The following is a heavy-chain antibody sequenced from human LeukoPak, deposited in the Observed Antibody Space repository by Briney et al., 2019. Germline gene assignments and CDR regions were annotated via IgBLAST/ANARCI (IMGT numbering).Heavy chain of an antibody. V-gene: IGHV4-59*01. J-gene: IGHJ4*02. CDR1: GGSISSYY. D-gene: IGHD3-22*01. CDR3: ASDYDSSVYYYV. CDR2: IYYSGST. Sequence: PSETLSLTCTVSGGSISSYYWSWIRQPPGKGLEWIGYIYYSGSTNYNPSLKSRVTISVDTSKNQFSLKLSSVTAADTAVYYCASDYDSSVYYYVWGQGTLVTVSS.